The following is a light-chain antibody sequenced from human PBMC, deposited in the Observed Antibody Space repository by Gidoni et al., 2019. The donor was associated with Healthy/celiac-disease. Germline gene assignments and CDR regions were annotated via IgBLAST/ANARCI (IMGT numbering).Light chain of an antibody. CDR1: QPVSGNF. Sequence: PGERATLVCRATQPVSGNFLAWYQQKPGQPPSLLIYDTSRRATGVPDRVSGSGSVTDFSHLFSRQQTVDSALYYCQQYGASPLTFGGGTRVEI. CDR3: QQYGASPLT. V-gene: IGKV3-20*01. CDR2: DTS. J-gene: IGKJ4*01.